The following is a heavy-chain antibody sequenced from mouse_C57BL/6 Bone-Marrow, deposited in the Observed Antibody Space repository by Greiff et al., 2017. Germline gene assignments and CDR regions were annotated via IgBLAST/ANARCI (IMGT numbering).Heavy chain of an antibody. J-gene: IGHJ1*03. CDR1: GYTFTSYW. V-gene: IGHV1-55*01. CDR3: ARPYCSNDWYFDV. Sequence: QVQLQQPGAELVKPGASVKMSCKASGYTFTSYWITWVKQRPGQGLAWIGDIYPGSGSTNDNEKFKSKATLTVDTSSSTAYMQLSSLTSADSAVYYCARPYCSNDWYFDVWGTGTTVTVSS. CDR2: IYPGSGST. D-gene: IGHD2-5*01.